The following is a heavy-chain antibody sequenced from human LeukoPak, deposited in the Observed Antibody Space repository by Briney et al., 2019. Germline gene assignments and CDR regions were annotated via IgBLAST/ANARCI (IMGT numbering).Heavy chain of an antibody. Sequence: TLSLXXXVSGXSISSXNWWSWVRQPPGKGLEWIGEIYHSGSTNYNPSLKSRVTISVDKSKNQFSLKLSSVTAADTAVYYCAGSIAARPKSYYFDYWGQGTLVTVSS. CDR2: IYHSGST. V-gene: IGHV4-4*02. J-gene: IGHJ4*02. CDR3: AGSIAARPKSYYFDY. CDR1: GXSISSXNW. D-gene: IGHD6-6*01.